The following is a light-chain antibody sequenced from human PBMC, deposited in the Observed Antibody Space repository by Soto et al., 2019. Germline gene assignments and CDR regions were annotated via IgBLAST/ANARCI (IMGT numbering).Light chain of an antibody. CDR2: AAA. CDR3: QQYGDSPST. CDR1: QSVSSGF. V-gene: IGKV3-20*01. Sequence: IVLTQSPGTLSLSAGERATLSCRASQSVSSGFFAWYQQKPGQPLRLLIYAAASRATGLPDRFSGSGLATAFSLTISRLEPEDFSVYYCQQYGDSPSTFGRGTKVEIK. J-gene: IGKJ2*01.